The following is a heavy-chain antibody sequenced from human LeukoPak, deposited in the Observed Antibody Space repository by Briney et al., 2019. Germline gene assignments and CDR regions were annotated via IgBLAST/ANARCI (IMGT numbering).Heavy chain of an antibody. CDR1: GFTFDDYG. CDR3: ARTDYYGSGRLMDV. V-gene: IGHV3-20*04. D-gene: IGHD3-10*01. J-gene: IGHJ6*03. Sequence: GGSLRLSCAASGFTFDDYGMSWVRQAPGKGLEWVSGINWNGGSTGYADSVKGRFTISRDNAKNSLYLQMNSLRAEDTALYYCARTDYYGSGRLMDVWGKGTTVTVSS. CDR2: INWNGGST.